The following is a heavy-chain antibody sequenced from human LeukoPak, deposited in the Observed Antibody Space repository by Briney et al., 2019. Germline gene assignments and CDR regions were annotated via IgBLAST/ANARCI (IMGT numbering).Heavy chain of an antibody. Sequence: HPGRSLRLSCAASGFTLDDFAMHWVRQAPGKGLERVSGISWNSRSIDYADSVKGRFTISRDNAKNSLYLQMNSLRSEDTAFYYCTKDLSSQSYTDIRHYGMNVWGQETTVTVSS. V-gene: IGHV3-9*01. D-gene: IGHD6-6*01. CDR3: TKDLSSQSYTDIRHYGMNV. CDR2: ISWNSRSI. CDR1: GFTLDDFA. J-gene: IGHJ6*02.